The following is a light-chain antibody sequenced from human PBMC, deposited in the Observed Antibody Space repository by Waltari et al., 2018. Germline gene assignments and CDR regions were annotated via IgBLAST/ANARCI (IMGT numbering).Light chain of an antibody. CDR1: KLGDTY. CDR2: QDS. J-gene: IGLJ2*01. CDR3: QAWDSSTFVV. V-gene: IGLV3-1*01. Sequence: SYELTQPPSVSVSPAQTASITCSGDKLGDTYACWYQQKPGQSPVLVIYQDSKRPSGIPERFSGSNSGNTATLTISGTQAMDEADYYCQAWDSSTFVVFGGGTKLTVL.